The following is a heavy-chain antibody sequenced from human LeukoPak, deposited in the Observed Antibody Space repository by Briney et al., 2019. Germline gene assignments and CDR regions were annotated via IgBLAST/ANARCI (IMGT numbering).Heavy chain of an antibody. Sequence: GGSLRLSCAASGLTFSTCNMIWVRQAPGRGLEWVSYISTTSTTIYYADSVKGRFTISRDNAKSSLFLQMNSLRDEDTAVYYCARDRYSSSWFDIWGQGTKVTVSS. J-gene: IGHJ3*02. CDR3: ARDRYSSSWFDI. D-gene: IGHD6-13*01. CDR2: ISTTSTTI. V-gene: IGHV3-48*02. CDR1: GLTFSTCN.